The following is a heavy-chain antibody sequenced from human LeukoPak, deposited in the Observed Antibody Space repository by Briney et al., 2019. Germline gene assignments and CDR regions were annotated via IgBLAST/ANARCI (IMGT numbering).Heavy chain of an antibody. J-gene: IGHJ4*02. D-gene: IGHD4-17*01. CDR3: ARGFAVTTRSFDY. Sequence: GGSLRLSCAASGFTVSSNYMSWVRQAPGKGLEWVSVTYSGGSTYYADSVRGRFTISRDNSKNTLYLQMNSLRAEDTAVYYCARGFAVTTRSFDYWGQGTLVTVSS. CDR2: TYSGGST. CDR1: GFTVSSNY. V-gene: IGHV3-53*01.